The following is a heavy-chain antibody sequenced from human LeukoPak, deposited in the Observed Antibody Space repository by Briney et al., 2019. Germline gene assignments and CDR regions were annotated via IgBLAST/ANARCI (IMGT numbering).Heavy chain of an antibody. D-gene: IGHD3-22*01. CDR1: GFTVSSNY. CDR2: IYSGGST. J-gene: IGHJ4*02. V-gene: IGHV3-66*04. CDR3: ARQGYDSSGYYYYYFDY. Sequence: GGSLRLSCAASGFTVSSNYMSWVRQAPGKGLEWVSVIYSGGSTYYADSVKGRFTISRDNSKNTLYLQMNSLRAEDTAVYYCARQGYDSSGYYYYYFDYWGQGTLVTVSS.